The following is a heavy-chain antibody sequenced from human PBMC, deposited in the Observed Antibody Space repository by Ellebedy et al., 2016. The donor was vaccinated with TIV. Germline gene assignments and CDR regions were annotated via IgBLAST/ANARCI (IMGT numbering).Heavy chain of an antibody. D-gene: IGHD3-10*01. J-gene: IGHJ6*02. V-gene: IGHV1-46*01. CDR2: INPSSGTT. Sequence: ASVKVSCKASGYTLISHYMHWVRQAPGQGLEWMGIINPSSGTTTYAQKFQDRVTMTRDTSTSTVYMEVNNLRSADTAVYYCARDLSYYGSGSRHYYYYYGMDVWGQGTTVTVSS. CDR1: GYTLISHY. CDR3: ARDLSYYGSGSRHYYYYYGMDV.